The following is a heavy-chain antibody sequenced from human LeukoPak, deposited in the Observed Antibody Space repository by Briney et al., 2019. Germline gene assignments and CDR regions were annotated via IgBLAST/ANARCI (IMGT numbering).Heavy chain of an antibody. Sequence: SETLSLTCTVSGGSISSYYWSWIRQPPGKGLEWIGYIYTSGSTNYNPSLKSRVTISVDTSKDQFSLKLSSVTAADTAVYYCARFAYYYDSSGYSPLFDYWGQGTLVTVSS. J-gene: IGHJ4*02. CDR3: ARFAYYYDSSGYSPLFDY. D-gene: IGHD3-22*01. CDR1: GGSISSYY. V-gene: IGHV4-4*09. CDR2: IYTSGST.